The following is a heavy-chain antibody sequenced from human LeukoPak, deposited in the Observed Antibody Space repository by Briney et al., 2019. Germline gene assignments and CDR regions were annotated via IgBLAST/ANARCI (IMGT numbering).Heavy chain of an antibody. V-gene: IGHV4-39*07. CDR1: GGSISSSSYY. CDR2: IYYSGST. J-gene: IGHJ4*02. D-gene: IGHD1-26*01. Sequence: SETLSLTCTVSGGSISSSSYYWGWIRQPPGKGLEWIGSIYYSGSTYYNPSLKSRVTISVDTSKNQFSLKLSSVTAADTAVYYCARVGRLYSGSYFDYWGQGTLVTVSS. CDR3: ARVGRLYSGSYFDY.